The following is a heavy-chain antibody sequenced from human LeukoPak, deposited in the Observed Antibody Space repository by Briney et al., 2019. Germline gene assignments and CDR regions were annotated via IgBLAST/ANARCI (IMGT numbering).Heavy chain of an antibody. CDR1: GLTFSNHA. CDR3: AKGDYYDSSGGLFDY. V-gene: IGHV3-23*01. Sequence: PGGSLRLSCAVTGLTFSNHAMSWVRQAPGKAPEWVSDISGSGAVTHYADSVKGRFTISRDNSKNTLYLQMNSLRAEDTAVYYCAKGDYYDSSGGLFDYWGQGTLVTVSS. J-gene: IGHJ4*02. CDR2: ISGSGAVT. D-gene: IGHD3-22*01.